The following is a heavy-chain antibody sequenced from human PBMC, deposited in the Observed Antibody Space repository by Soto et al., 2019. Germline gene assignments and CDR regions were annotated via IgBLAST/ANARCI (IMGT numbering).Heavy chain of an antibody. D-gene: IGHD3-22*01. CDR3: ASPYYSDSSRLYYFDY. J-gene: IGHJ4*02. V-gene: IGHV3-53*01. Sequence: PGGSLRLSCAASGFTVSSNYMSWVRQAPGKGLEWVSVIYSGGSTYYADSVKGRFTISRDNSKNTLYLQMNSLRAEDTAVYYCASPYYSDSSRLYYFDYGAQGPLVTASS. CDR2: IYSGGST. CDR1: GFTVSSNY.